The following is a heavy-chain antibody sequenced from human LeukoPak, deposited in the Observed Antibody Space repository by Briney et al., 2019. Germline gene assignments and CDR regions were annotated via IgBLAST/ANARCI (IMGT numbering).Heavy chain of an antibody. CDR1: GCTLGSYA. Sequence: PGESLRLSGAAPGCTLGSYARSWVRETPGKGLQWLSAIGSSDGNPYYADSVKGRFTCSRDNSQNTLYLQINSLRAEDTAVYYCAKGVAGTWADYWGQGPLVAVSS. J-gene: IGHJ4*02. D-gene: IGHD6-19*01. V-gene: IGHV3-23*01. CDR3: AKGVAGTWADY. CDR2: IGSSDGNP.